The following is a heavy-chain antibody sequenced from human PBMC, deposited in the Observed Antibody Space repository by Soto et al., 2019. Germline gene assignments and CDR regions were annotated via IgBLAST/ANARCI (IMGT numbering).Heavy chain of an antibody. CDR2: INSDESNI. CDR3: ASSATGLYGDYN. Sequence: EVQLVESGGGLVQPGGSLKLSCAASGFTFTNYWIHWVRQAPGKGLVWVSRINSDESNINYADFVKGRFTISRDNAKTTVYLQMNSLRAEDTAVYFCASSATGLYGDYNWGQGALVTVSS. V-gene: IGHV3-74*01. D-gene: IGHD4-17*01. CDR1: GFTFTNYW. J-gene: IGHJ4*02.